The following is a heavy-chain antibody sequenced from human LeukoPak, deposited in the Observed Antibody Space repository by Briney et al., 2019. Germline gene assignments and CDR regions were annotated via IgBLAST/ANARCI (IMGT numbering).Heavy chain of an antibody. Sequence: GGSLRLSCAASGFTFSSYAMSWVRQDPGKGLEWVSVISGSGGSTFYADSVKGRFTISRDNSKNTLYLQMKSLRAEDAAVYYCAKGFYLSDSSGLRAFDYWGQGTLVTVSS. CDR3: AKGFYLSDSSGLRAFDY. D-gene: IGHD3-22*01. J-gene: IGHJ4*02. CDR2: ISGSGGST. V-gene: IGHV3-23*01. CDR1: GFTFSSYA.